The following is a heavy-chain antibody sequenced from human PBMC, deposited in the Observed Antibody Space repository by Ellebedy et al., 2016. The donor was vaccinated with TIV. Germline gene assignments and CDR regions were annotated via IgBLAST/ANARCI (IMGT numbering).Heavy chain of an antibody. Sequence: GESLKISCAASGFTFSSYTMSSVRQAPGKGLEWVSSIARSTSHTYDADSVKGRFTISRDNAKNSLDLEMTSLRAEDTAVYYCARMREVGWFDPWGQGTLVIVSS. CDR1: GFTFSSYT. D-gene: IGHD2-2*01. V-gene: IGHV3-21*06. CDR3: ARMREVGWFDP. CDR2: IARSTSHT. J-gene: IGHJ5*02.